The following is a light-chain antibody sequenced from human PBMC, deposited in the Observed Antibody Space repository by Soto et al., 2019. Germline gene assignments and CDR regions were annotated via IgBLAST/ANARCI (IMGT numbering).Light chain of an antibody. CDR2: DDN. V-gene: IGLV1-51*01. CDR1: SSNIGGNS. CDR3: GSWDSSLSDYV. Sequence: QAWLTHPPSVCSAPGQEVTISCSGSSSNIGGNSVSWYQQLPGTAPKLLIYDDNKRPSGIPDRFSGSKSGTSATLGITGFQTGDEADYYCGSWDSSLSDYVFGTGTKVTVL. J-gene: IGLJ1*01.